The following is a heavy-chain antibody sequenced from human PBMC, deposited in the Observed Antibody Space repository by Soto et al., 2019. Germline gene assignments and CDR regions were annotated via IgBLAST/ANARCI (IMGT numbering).Heavy chain of an antibody. V-gene: IGHV4-59*02. CDR3: ARGHGIYVRFDS. CDR2: IYNNGRT. J-gene: IGHJ4*02. Sequence: QVHLQESGPGRVKPSETLSLTCSVSGGSVYDFYWNWLRQTPGKGLAWIGNIYNNGRTNYNPSLKNRVTISRDTSKNQFSLHRSSVTTADTAMYFCARGHGIYVRFDSWGQGTLVSVSS. D-gene: IGHD3-10*02. CDR1: GGSVYDFY.